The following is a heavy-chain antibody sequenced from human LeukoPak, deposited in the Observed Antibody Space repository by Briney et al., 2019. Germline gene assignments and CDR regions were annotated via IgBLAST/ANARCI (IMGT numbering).Heavy chain of an antibody. D-gene: IGHD3-9*01. CDR1: GGSFSGYY. V-gene: IGHV4-34*01. CDR3: ARDQILRYFDWLNWFDP. J-gene: IGHJ5*02. Sequence: SETLSLTCAVYGGSFSGYYWSWIRQPPGKGLEWTGEINHSGSTNYNPSLKSRVTISVDTSKNQFSLKLSSVTAADTAVYYCARDQILRYFDWLNWFDPWGQGTLVTVSS. CDR2: INHSGST.